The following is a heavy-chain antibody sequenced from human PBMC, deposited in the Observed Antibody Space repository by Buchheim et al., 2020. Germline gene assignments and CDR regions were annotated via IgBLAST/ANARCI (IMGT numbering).Heavy chain of an antibody. J-gene: IGHJ4*02. Sequence: QVQLVQSGAEVKKPGASVKVSCKASGYTLTNYAMHWVRQAPGQGLEWMGWINTDNGDTKFSQKFQGRVTITRDKSARQAYMELSSLRSEDTGVYYCARAGRCNITSCSARYFDLWGQGSL. V-gene: IGHV1-3*04. CDR2: INTDNGDT. CDR1: GYTLTNYA. CDR3: ARAGRCNITSCSARYFDL. D-gene: IGHD2-2*01.